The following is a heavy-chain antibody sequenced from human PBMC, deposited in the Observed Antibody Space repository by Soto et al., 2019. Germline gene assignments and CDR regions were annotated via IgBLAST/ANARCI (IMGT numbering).Heavy chain of an antibody. CDR3: ARRWFGARYMDV. V-gene: IGHV4-39*01. Sequence: SETLSLTCTVSGGSISSSGYYWGWIRQPPGKGLEWIGSIYYSGSTYYNPSLKSRVTISVDTSKNQFSLKLSSVTAADTAVYYCARRWFGARYMDVWGKGTTVTVSS. D-gene: IGHD3-10*01. J-gene: IGHJ6*03. CDR1: GGSISSSGYY. CDR2: IYYSGST.